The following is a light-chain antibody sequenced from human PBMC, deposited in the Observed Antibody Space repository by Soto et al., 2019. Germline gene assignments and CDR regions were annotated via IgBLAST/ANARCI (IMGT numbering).Light chain of an antibody. CDR1: SGHSTFI. J-gene: IGLJ7*01. CDR3: ETWDSNTQAV. V-gene: IGLV4-60*02. Sequence: QLVLTQSSSASASLGSSVKLTCTLSSGHSTFIIAWHQQQPGKAPRYLMKLEGSGSYDKGSGVPDRFSGSSSGADRYLTISNLQFEDEAEYYCETWDSNTQAVFGGGTQLTVL. CDR2: LEGSGSY.